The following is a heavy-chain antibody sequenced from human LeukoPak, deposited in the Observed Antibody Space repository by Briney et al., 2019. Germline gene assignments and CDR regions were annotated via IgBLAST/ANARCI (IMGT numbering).Heavy chain of an antibody. Sequence: SVKVSCKASGGTFSSYAISWVRQAPGQGLEWMGGIIPILGTANYAQKFQGRVTITADESTSTAYMELSSLRSEDTAVYYCARKRTYYDISTGYYKGRWFDPWGQGTLVTVSS. J-gene: IGHJ5*02. V-gene: IGHV1-69*13. CDR3: ARKRTYYDISTGYYKGRWFDP. D-gene: IGHD3-9*01. CDR2: IIPILGTA. CDR1: GGTFSSYA.